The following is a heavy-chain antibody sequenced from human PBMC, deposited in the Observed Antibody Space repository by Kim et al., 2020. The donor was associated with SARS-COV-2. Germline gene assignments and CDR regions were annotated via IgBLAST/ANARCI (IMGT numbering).Heavy chain of an antibody. CDR1: GGSISSSSYY. D-gene: IGHD3-22*01. J-gene: IGHJ4*02. V-gene: IGHV4-39*07. CDR3: ARESVEFGSSGYTTFDY. Sequence: SETLSLTCTVSGGSISSSSYYWGWIRQPPGKGLEWIGSIYYSGSTYYNPSLKSRVTISVDTSKNQFSLKLSSVTAADTAVYYCARESVEFGSSGYTTFDYWGQGTLVTVSS. CDR2: IYYSGST.